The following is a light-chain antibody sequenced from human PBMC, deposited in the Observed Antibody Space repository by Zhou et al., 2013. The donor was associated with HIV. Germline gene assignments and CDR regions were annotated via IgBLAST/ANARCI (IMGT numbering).Light chain of an antibody. Sequence: DIQMTQSPSTLSASVGDRVTLTCRASQDISTNLNWYQQKPGKAPNLLIYDVSNLETGVPSRFSGSGSGTDFTLTISSLQPEDFATYYCQQSYSTTWTFGQGTKVEIK. CDR3: QQSYSTTWT. J-gene: IGKJ1*01. V-gene: IGKV1-39*01. CDR1: QDISTN. CDR2: DVS.